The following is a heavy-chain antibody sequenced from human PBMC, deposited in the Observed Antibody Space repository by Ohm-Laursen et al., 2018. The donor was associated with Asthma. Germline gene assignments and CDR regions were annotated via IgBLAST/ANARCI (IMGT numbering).Heavy chain of an antibody. CDR1: GFTVSSNY. Sequence: SLRLSCSASGFTVSSNYMSWVRQAPGKGLEWVSVIYSGGSTYYADSVKGRFTISRDNSKNTLYLQMNSLRAEDTAVYYCARWWPYGGERGYYYYGMDVWGQGTTVTVSS. V-gene: IGHV3-53*01. CDR3: ARWWPYGGERGYYYYGMDV. D-gene: IGHD4-23*01. CDR2: IYSGGST. J-gene: IGHJ6*02.